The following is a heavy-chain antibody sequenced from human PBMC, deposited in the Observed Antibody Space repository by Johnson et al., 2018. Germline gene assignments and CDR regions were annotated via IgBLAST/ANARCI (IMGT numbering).Heavy chain of an antibody. D-gene: IGHD3-3*01. CDR2: IIPIFGTA. CDR3: ARGNVTIFGVALRSKYYYGMDV. Sequence: QVQLQESGAEVKKPGSSVKVACTASGGTFSSYAISWVRQAPGQGLEWMGGIIPIFGTANYAQKFQGRVTLTADESTSTAYMELRSLRSEDTAVYYWARGNVTIFGVALRSKYYYGMDVWGQGTTGTVSS. J-gene: IGHJ6*02. CDR1: GGTFSSYA. V-gene: IGHV1-69*01.